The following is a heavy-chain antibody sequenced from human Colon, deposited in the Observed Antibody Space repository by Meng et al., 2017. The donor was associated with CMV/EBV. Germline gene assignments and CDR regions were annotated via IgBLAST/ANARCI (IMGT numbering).Heavy chain of an antibody. Sequence: GESLKIPCRGSGYTFTSYWIAWVRQMPGKGLEWVGWINGNSGDTNYAQKFQGRVTLTRDTSIRTAYMELSSLRSDDPAVYYCARENGFRREGAGNLDYWGQGTLVTVSS. CDR3: ARENGFRREGAGNLDY. V-gene: IGHV1-2*02. D-gene: IGHD2-8*01. CDR1: GYTFTSYW. J-gene: IGHJ4*02. CDR2: INGNSGDT.